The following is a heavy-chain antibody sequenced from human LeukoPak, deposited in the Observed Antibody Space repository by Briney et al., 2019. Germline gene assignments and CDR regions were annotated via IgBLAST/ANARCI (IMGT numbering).Heavy chain of an antibody. J-gene: IGHJ5*02. CDR2: IVVGSGNT. V-gene: IGHV1-58*02. CDR1: GFTFTSSA. D-gene: IGHD5-24*01. Sequence: SVKVSCKASGFTFTSSAMQWVRQARGQRLEWIGWIVVGSGNTNYAQKFQGRVTLTRDMSTSTDYLELSSLRSEDTAVYYCARDNSVRDEAWWFNPWGQRTLVTVSS. CDR3: ARDNSVRDEAWWFNP.